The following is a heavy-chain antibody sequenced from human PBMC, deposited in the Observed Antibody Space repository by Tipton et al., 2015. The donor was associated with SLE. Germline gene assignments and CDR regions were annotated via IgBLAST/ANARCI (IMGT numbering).Heavy chain of an antibody. V-gene: IGHV4-34*01. CDR1: GGSFTGYY. J-gene: IGHJ4*02. CDR2: IYHSGST. D-gene: IGHD1-26*01. Sequence: TLSLTCAVYGGSFTGYYWSWIRQPPGKGLEWIGQIYHSGSTKYNPSLKSRVTLSVDTSKNQFSLKLSSVTAADTAVYYCARVFDRKWELLLGYWGQGTLVTVSS. CDR3: ARVFDRKWELLLGY.